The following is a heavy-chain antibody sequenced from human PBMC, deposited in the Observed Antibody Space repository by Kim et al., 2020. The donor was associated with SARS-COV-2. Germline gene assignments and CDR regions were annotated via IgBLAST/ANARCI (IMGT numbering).Heavy chain of an antibody. Sequence: GGSLRLSCATSGFTFSSYAMTWVRQSPGKGLEWVSSISDSAARTYYADSVKGRFTISSDNSRDTLYLQMDSLRVEDTALYYCAKGRDKTKYGMDVWGQETTVTVPS. CDR3: AKGRDKTKYGMDV. D-gene: IGHD2-15*01. V-gene: IGHV3-23*01. CDR2: ISDSAART. CDR1: GFTFSSYA. J-gene: IGHJ6*02.